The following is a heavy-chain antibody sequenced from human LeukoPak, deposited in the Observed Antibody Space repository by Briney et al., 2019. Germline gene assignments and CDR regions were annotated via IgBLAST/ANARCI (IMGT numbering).Heavy chain of an antibody. CDR2: ISWDGRST. D-gene: IGHD2-21*01. J-gene: IGHJ4*02. V-gene: IGHV3-43*01. CDR1: GFTFDDYT. Sequence: GGSLRLSCAASGFTFDDYTMHWVRQAPGKGLEWVSLISWDGRSTYYADSVKGRFTISRDSSKNSLFLQMNSLRTEDTALYYCVFRSFPSEYWGQGSLVTVSS. CDR3: VFRSFPSEY.